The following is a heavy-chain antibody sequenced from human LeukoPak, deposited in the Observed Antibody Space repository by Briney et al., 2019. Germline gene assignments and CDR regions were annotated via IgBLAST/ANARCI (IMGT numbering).Heavy chain of an antibody. J-gene: IGHJ4*02. CDR3: ARVVPVGGNDY. CDR2: IFRAGNT. CDR1: GYSISSGYY. Sequence: PSETLSLTCAVPGYSISSGYYWGWIRQPPGKGPEWLGTIFRAGNTYYNPSLKSRVTISVDTSRNQFSLKLSSVTAADTAMYYCARVVPVGGNDYWGQGTLVTVSS. V-gene: IGHV4-38-2*01. D-gene: IGHD4-23*01.